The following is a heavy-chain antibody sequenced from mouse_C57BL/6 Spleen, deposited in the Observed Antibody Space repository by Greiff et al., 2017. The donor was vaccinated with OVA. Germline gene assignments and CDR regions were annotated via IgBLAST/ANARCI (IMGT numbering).Heavy chain of an antibody. CDR1: GFTFSSYA. D-gene: IGHD2-4*01. CDR3: AREGDYEGY. CDR2: ISDGGSYT. Sequence: EVQLVESGGGLVKPGGSLKLSCAASGFTFSSYAMSWVRQTPEKRLEWVATISDGGSYTYYPDNVKGRFTISRDNAKNNLYLQMSHLKSEDTAMYYCAREGDYEGYWGQGTTLTVSS. J-gene: IGHJ2*01. V-gene: IGHV5-4*01.